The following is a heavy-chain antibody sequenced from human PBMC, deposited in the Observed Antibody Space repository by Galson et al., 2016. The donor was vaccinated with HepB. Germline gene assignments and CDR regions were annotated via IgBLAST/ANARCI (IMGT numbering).Heavy chain of an antibody. V-gene: IGHV1-18*04. D-gene: IGHD2-21*02. J-gene: IGHJ5*01. CDR2: ISGYNGYT. Sequence: SCKASGYTFTSYGIGWVRQAPGQGLEWMGWISGYNGYTDSAQKLQGRVTMTTDTSTSTAYMELSSLRSDDTAVYFCARSGDGNWLESWGQGTLVTVSS. CDR3: ARSGDGNWLES. CDR1: GYTFTSYG.